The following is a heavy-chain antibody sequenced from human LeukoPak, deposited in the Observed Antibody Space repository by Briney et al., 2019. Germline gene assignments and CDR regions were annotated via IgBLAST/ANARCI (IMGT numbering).Heavy chain of an antibody. CDR2: ISWNSGSI. V-gene: IGHV3-9*01. D-gene: IGHD3-22*01. CDR3: AKESHDSSSFDY. J-gene: IGHJ4*02. Sequence: PGGSLRLSCAASGFTFDDYAMHWVRQAPGKGLEWVSGISWNSGSIGCADSVKGRFTISRDNAKNSLYLQMNSLRAEDTALYYCAKESHDSSSFDYWGQGTLVTVSS. CDR1: GFTFDDYA.